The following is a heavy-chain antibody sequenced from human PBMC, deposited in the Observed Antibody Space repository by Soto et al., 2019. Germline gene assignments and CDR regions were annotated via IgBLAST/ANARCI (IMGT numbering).Heavy chain of an antibody. CDR2: VHSSGIT. V-gene: IGHV4-61*01. D-gene: IGHD3-16*01. CDR1: GGSVSNDNFY. J-gene: IGHJ5*02. CDR3: ARGLTMGQLPSHFDH. Sequence: SETLSLTCTVSGGSVSNDNFYWSWIRQPLGKGLEWIGYVHSSGITNYNPSLKRRVTISVDTSRNQFSLRLSSVTAADTAVYYCARGLTMGQLPSHFDHWGQGTLVTVSS.